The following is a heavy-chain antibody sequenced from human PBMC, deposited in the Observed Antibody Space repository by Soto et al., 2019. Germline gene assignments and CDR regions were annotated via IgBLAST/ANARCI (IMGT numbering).Heavy chain of an antibody. D-gene: IGHD3-10*01. CDR1: GYSLTNIW. Sequence: GEALKISWKGSGYSLTNIWIHWVRQMPGKGVELMGMIDPGDSVTKYKPSFQEHVTMSDYKSIKTAYLQWSSLKASDTAMYYCASGGDASVHHAFYXWGLGTMVTVS. CDR2: IDPGDSVT. CDR3: ASGGDASVHHAFYX. V-gene: IGHV5-10-1*01. J-gene: IGHJ3*01.